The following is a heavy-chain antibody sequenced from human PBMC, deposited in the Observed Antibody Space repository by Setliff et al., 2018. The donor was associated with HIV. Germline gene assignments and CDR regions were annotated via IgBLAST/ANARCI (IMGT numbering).Heavy chain of an antibody. CDR3: AREGTYSGTYWVRRVASFDI. Sequence: SETLSLTCTVSGGSISSSSYFWGWIRQPPGKGLEWIGNIFYSGSTYYNPSLKSRVTLSVDTSKNQFSLKLSSVTAADTAVYYCAREGTYSGTYWVRRVASFDIWGQGAMVTVSS. CDR2: IFYSGST. CDR1: GGSISSSSYF. D-gene: IGHD1-26*01. J-gene: IGHJ3*02. V-gene: IGHV4-39*07.